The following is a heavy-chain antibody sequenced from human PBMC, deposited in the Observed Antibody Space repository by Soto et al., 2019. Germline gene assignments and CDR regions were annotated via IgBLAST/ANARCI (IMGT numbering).Heavy chain of an antibody. V-gene: IGHV3-23*01. CDR1: GFTFSSYA. D-gene: IGHD2-15*01. CDR3: AKDFGYSRKYYFDY. CDR2: ISGSGGST. Sequence: GGSLRLSCAASGFTFSSYAMSWVRQAPGKGLEWVSAISGSGGSTYCADSVKGRFTISRDNSKNTLYLQMNSLRAEDTAVYYCAKDFGYSRKYYFDYWGQGTLVTVSS. J-gene: IGHJ4*02.